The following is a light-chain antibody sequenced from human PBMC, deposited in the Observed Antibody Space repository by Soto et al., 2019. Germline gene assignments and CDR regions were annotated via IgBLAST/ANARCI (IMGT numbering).Light chain of an antibody. Sequence: DIQMTQSPSSLSASVGDRVTITCQASQDIRNYLNWYQQKPGKAPKLLIYDASTVETGVPSRFSGSGSGTDFTFTISSLQPEDIATYYCQQYDNLPYTFGQGTKLEIK. CDR2: DAS. CDR3: QQYDNLPYT. J-gene: IGKJ2*01. V-gene: IGKV1-33*01. CDR1: QDIRNY.